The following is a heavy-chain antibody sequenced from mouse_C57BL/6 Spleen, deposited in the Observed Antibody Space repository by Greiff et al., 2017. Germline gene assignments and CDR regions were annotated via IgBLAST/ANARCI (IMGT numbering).Heavy chain of an antibody. CDR2: IWSGGST. J-gene: IGHJ2*01. V-gene: IGHV2-2*01. CDR3: ARWGTTVVAPGYFDY. D-gene: IGHD1-1*01. CDR1: GFSLTSYG. Sequence: QVQLKQSGPGLVQPSQSLSITCTVSGFSLTSYGVHWVRQSPGKGLEWLGVIWSGGSTDYNAAFISRLSISKDNSTSQVFFKMNSLQADDTAIYYCARWGTTVVAPGYFDYWGQGTTLTVSS.